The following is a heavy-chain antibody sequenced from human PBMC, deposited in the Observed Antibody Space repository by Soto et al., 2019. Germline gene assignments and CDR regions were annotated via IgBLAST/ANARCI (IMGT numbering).Heavy chain of an antibody. J-gene: IGHJ5*02. CDR2: IYHSGST. CDR3: ARGGPKRGDSGYDHPNWFDP. Sequence: PSETLSLTCAVSGGSISSGGYSWSWIRQPPGKGLEWIGYIYHSGSTYYNPSLKSRVTISVDRSKNQFSLKLSSVTAADTAVYYCARGGPKRGDSGYDHPNWFDPWGQGTLVTVSS. V-gene: IGHV4-30-2*01. D-gene: IGHD5-12*01. CDR1: GGSISSGGYS.